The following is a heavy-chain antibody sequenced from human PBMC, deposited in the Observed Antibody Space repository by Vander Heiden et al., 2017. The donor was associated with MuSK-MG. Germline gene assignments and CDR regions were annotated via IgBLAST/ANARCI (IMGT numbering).Heavy chain of an antibody. CDR1: GGSFRGYC. CDR2: IIHSGDT. V-gene: IGHV4-34*02. Sequence: QVQLEQWGAGLLKPSETLSLTCAVYGGSFRGYCWSWIRQSPDKGLEGHGEIIHSGDTSYTPSLDTRVTISMYPPRNQISLRLRSVTAADTSLYYCARTTTVTMSAFDVWGRGTAVTVSS. J-gene: IGHJ3*01. CDR3: ARTTTVTMSAFDV. D-gene: IGHD4-4*01.